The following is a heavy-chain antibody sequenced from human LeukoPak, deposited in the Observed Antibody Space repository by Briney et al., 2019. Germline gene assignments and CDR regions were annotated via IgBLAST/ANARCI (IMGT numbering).Heavy chain of an antibody. CDR3: ARDPKDS. CDR2: VNPNSGGT. J-gene: IGHJ4*02. CDR1: GYTFTGYY. V-gene: IGHV1-2*06. Sequence: ASVKVSCKASGYTFTGYYMHWVRQAPGQGLEWMGRVNPNSGGTNYAEKFQGRVTMTRDRSISSAYMELSGLRSDDTAVYYCARDPKDSWGQGTLVTVSS.